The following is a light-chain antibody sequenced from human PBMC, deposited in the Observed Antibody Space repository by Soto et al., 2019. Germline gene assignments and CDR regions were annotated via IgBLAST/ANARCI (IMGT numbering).Light chain of an antibody. V-gene: IGKV3-11*01. CDR3: QQRSDWPRT. Sequence: EIVLSQSPATLSLSPGERSTLSCRASQSISSYLAWYQQKPGQATRLLFYDASIRSPGIPARFSGSGSGTAFTLTISSLEPEDLAVYYCQQRSDWPRTFRRGTKLEIK. CDR1: QSISSY. J-gene: IGKJ2*01. CDR2: DAS.